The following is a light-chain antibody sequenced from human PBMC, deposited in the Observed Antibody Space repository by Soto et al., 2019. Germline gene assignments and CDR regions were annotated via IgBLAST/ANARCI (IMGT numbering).Light chain of an antibody. CDR3: CSYAGSYTLGV. CDR1: SSDVGGYNY. J-gene: IGLJ2*01. Sequence: QSVLTQPRSVSGFPGQSVTISCTGTSSDVGGYNYVSWYQQHPGKAPKLMIYDVSKRPSGVPDRFSGSKSGNTASLTISGLQAEDEADYYCCSYAGSYTLGVFGGGTKLTVL. V-gene: IGLV2-11*01. CDR2: DVS.